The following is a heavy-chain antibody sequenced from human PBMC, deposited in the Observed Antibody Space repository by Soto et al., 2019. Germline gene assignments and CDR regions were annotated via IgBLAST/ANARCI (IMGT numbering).Heavy chain of an antibody. CDR2: IYPSDSDT. V-gene: IGHV5-51*01. CDR3: ARGGVSTRTFDY. CDR1: GYSFTSYW. D-gene: IGHD3-3*01. J-gene: IGHJ4*02. Sequence: GESLKISCKGSGYSFTSYWIGWVRQMPGKGLELMGIIYPSDSDTRYRPSFQGQATISADKSISSAYLQWSSLRASDTAMYYCARGGVSTRTFDYWGQGTPVTVSS.